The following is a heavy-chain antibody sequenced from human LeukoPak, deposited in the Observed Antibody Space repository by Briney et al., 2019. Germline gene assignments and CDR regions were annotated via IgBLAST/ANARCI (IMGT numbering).Heavy chain of an antibody. CDR3: ARGSSSSSFLWFDP. D-gene: IGHD6-6*01. Sequence: PGGSLRLSCAASGFTFSSYSMNWVRQAPGKGLEWVSSISSSSSYIYYADSVKGRFTISRDNAKNSLYLQMNSLRAEDTAVYYCARGSSSSSFLWFDPWGQGTLVTVSP. CDR1: GFTFSSYS. V-gene: IGHV3-21*01. CDR2: ISSSSSYI. J-gene: IGHJ5*02.